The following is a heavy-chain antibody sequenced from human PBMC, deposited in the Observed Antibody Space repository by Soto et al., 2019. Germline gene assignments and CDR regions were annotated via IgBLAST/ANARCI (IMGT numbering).Heavy chain of an antibody. Sequence: ASETLSLTCAVYGGSFSGYYWSWIRQPPGKGLEWIGEINHSGSTNYSPSLKSRVTISVDTSKNQFSLKLSSVTAADTAVYYCAREVLRVVITTSWFDPWGQGTLVTVSS. J-gene: IGHJ5*02. V-gene: IGHV4-34*01. CDR1: GGSFSGYY. D-gene: IGHD3-22*01. CDR2: INHSGST. CDR3: AREVLRVVITTSWFDP.